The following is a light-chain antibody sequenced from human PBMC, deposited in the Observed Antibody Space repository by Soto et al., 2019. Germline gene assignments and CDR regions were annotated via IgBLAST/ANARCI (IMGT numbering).Light chain of an antibody. Sequence: QSVLTQPHSASGTPGQRVTISCSGSSSNIGSNSVYWYQQLPGTAPKLLIYRNNQRPSGVPDRFSGSKSGTSASLAISGLRSEDEADYYCAAWDDSLSGRVFGGGTKLTVL. CDR1: SSNIGSNS. CDR2: RNN. V-gene: IGLV1-47*01. J-gene: IGLJ3*02. CDR3: AAWDDSLSGRV.